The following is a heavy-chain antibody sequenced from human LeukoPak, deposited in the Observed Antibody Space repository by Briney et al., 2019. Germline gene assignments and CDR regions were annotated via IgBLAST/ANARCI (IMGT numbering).Heavy chain of an antibody. D-gene: IGHD1-26*01. V-gene: IGHV3-23*01. Sequence: GGSLRLSCAASGFSFSTYAMSWVRQAPGKGLEWVSGVNGNGGSTSYADSVKGRFTIFRDNSKNTVYLQMNSLRAEDTAVYYCARRSSGSPLYYFGYWGQGTLVTVSS. CDR3: ARRSSGSPLYYFGY. CDR1: GFSFSTYA. CDR2: VNGNGGST. J-gene: IGHJ4*02.